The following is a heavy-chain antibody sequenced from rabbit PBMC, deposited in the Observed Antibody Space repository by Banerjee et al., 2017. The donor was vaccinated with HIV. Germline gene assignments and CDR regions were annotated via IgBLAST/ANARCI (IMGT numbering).Heavy chain of an antibody. CDR3: ARDLAGAIGWNFNL. CDR1: GIDFIAYYY. D-gene: IGHD4-1*01. CDR2: INTSSGNT. V-gene: IGHV1S45*01. Sequence: QEQLEESGGDLVKPGGTLTLTCKASGIDFIAYYYMCWVRQAPGKGLEWIGCINTSSGNTVYASWAKGRFTISKTSSTTVTLQMTSLTAADTATYFCARDLAGAIGWNFNLWGQGTLVTVS. J-gene: IGHJ4*01.